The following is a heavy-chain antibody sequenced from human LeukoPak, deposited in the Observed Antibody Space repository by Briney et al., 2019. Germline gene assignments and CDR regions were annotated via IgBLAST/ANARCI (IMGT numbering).Heavy chain of an antibody. CDR3: GQNYYDSSAPGRGY. V-gene: IGHV3-30-3*01. Sequence: PGGSLRLSCAASGFTFSSYAMHWVRQAPGKGLEWVAVISYDGSNKYYADSVKGRFTISRDNSKNTLYLQMNSLRAEDTAVYYCGQNYYDSSAPGRGYWGQGTLVTVSS. J-gene: IGHJ4*02. D-gene: IGHD3-22*01. CDR1: GFTFSSYA. CDR2: ISYDGSNK.